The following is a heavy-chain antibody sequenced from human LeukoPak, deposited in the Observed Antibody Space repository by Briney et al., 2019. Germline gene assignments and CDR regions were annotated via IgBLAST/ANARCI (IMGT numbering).Heavy chain of an antibody. Sequence: GGSLRLSCAASGFNFNNYAMNWVRQAPGEGLEWVSFISSSSNTIYYADSVRGRFTISRDNAKKSVYLQMNSLRAEDTAVYFCASGLLVVGAKKGNPGNYWGPGTLVAVSS. V-gene: IGHV3-48*04. CDR3: ASGLLVVGAKKGNPGNY. J-gene: IGHJ4*02. D-gene: IGHD1-26*01. CDR2: ISSSSNTI. CDR1: GFNFNNYA.